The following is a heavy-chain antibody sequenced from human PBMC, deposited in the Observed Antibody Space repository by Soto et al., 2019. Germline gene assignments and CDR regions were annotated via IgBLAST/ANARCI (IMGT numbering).Heavy chain of an antibody. CDR2: INHSGST. V-gene: IGHV4-34*01. CDR1: GVSFSGYY. Sequence: QVQLQQWGAGLLKPSETLSLTCAVYGVSFSGYYWSWIRQPPGKGLEWIGEINHSGSTNYNPSLKSRVTISVDTSKNQFSLKLSSVTAADTAVYYCANSMDVWGQGTTVTVSS. J-gene: IGHJ6*02. CDR3: ANSMDV.